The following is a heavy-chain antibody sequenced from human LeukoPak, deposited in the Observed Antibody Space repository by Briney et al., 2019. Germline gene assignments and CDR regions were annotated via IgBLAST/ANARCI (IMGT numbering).Heavy chain of an antibody. CDR3: AREGGSLRYYGMDV. V-gene: IGHV4-30-4*01. J-gene: IGHJ6*02. Sequence: SETLSLTCTVSGGFISSCDYDWSWMRQPPGKGLEWIGHIYYSGSTYYNPSLKSRVTISVDTSKNQFSLKLSSVTAADTAVYYCAREGGSLRYYGMDVWGQGTTVTVSS. CDR2: IYYSGST. CDR1: GGFISSCDYD. D-gene: IGHD5-12*01.